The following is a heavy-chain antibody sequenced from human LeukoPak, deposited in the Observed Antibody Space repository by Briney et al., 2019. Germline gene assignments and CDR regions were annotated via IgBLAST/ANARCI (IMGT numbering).Heavy chain of an antibody. Sequence: GGSLRLSCAASGFTFSSYAMSWVRQAPGKGLEWVSAISGSGGSTYYADSVKGRVTISRDNSKNTLYLQMNSLRAEDTAVYYCAKALVDFWSGYSSYYFDYWGQGTLVTVSS. J-gene: IGHJ4*02. CDR2: ISGSGGST. CDR1: GFTFSSYA. CDR3: AKALVDFWSGYSSYYFDY. V-gene: IGHV3-23*01. D-gene: IGHD3-3*01.